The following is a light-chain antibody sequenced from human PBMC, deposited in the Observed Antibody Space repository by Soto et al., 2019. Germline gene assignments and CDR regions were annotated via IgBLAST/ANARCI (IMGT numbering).Light chain of an antibody. CDR3: QQFDSSVT. CDR2: GAS. CDR1: QSVSSTF. V-gene: IGKV3-20*01. J-gene: IGKJ1*01. Sequence: EIVLTQSPGSLSLSPGERATLSCRASQSVSSTFFAWYQQRPGQAPRLLMYGASSRATGIPERFSGSGSGTDFTLTISRLEPEDFEVYYCQQFDSSVTFGQGTKVETK.